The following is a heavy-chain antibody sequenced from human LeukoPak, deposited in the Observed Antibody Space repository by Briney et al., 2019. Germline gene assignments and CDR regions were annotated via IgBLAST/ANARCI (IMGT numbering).Heavy chain of an antibody. CDR1: GFTFSSYS. Sequence: GSLRLSCAASGFTFSSYSMNWVRQPPGKGLEWIGEINHSGSTNYNPSLKSRVTISVDTSKNQLSLKPSSVTAADTAVYYCARGPPRVTTVTTSSLDYWGQGTLVTVSS. CDR2: INHSGST. D-gene: IGHD4-17*01. J-gene: IGHJ4*02. V-gene: IGHV4-34*01. CDR3: ARGPPRVTTVTTSSLDY.